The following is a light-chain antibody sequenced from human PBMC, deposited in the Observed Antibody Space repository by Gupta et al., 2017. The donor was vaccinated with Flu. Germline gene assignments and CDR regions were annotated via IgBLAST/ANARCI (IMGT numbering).Light chain of an antibody. CDR2: DVT. Sequence: QSAPTQARSVSGSPGQSLTISCTGSSNDVGGSNRVSWYQQRPGKAPKLILYDVTERPSGVPDRFSGSKSGNTASLTISGLQADDEADYYCSSHAGRVTWVFGTGTTVTVL. V-gene: IGLV2-11*01. CDR3: SSHAGRVTWV. CDR1: SNDVGGSNR. J-gene: IGLJ1*01.